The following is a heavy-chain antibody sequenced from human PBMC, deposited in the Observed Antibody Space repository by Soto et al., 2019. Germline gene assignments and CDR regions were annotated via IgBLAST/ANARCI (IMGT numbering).Heavy chain of an antibody. CDR2: ISYDGSNK. V-gene: IGHV3-30*18. D-gene: IGHD3-22*01. CDR3: AKPGYYYDSSGYYYDGTLGY. CDR1: GFTFSSYG. Sequence: GGSLRLSCAASGFTFSSYGMHWVRQAPGKGLEWVAVISYDGSNKYYADSVKGRFTISRDNSKNTLYLQMNSLRAEDTAVYYCAKPGYYYDSSGYYYDGTLGYWGQGTLVTVSS. J-gene: IGHJ4*02.